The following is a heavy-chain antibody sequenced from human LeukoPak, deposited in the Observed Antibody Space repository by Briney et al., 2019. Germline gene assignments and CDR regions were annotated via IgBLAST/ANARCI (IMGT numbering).Heavy chain of an antibody. CDR1: GFTFSSYV. Sequence: GGSLRLSCAASGFTFSSYVMSWVRQAPGKGLEWVSVISGSGDSTYYADSVKGRFTISRDNSKNTLYLQMDTLRAEDTAVYYCARGDRNSGWSVWGQGTLVTVSS. CDR2: ISGSGDST. J-gene: IGHJ4*02. CDR3: ARGDRNSGWSV. D-gene: IGHD5-12*01. V-gene: IGHV3-23*01.